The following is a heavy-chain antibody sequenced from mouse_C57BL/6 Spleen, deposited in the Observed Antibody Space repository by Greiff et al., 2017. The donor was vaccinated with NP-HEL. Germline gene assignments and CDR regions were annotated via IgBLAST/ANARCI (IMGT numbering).Heavy chain of an antibody. J-gene: IGHJ2*01. CDR1: GYTFTDYE. V-gene: IGHV1-15*01. CDR3: TKPGSSGYHDY. D-gene: IGHD3-2*02. Sequence: VQLQQSGAELVRPGASVTLSCKASGYTFTDYEMHWVKQTPVHGLEWIGAIDPETGGTAYNQKFKGKAILTADKSSSTAYMELRSLTSEDSDVCSCTKPGSSGYHDYWGQGTTLTVSS. CDR2: IDPETGGT.